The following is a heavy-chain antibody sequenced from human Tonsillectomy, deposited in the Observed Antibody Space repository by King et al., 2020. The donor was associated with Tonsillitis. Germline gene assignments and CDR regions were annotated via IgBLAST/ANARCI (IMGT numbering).Heavy chain of an antibody. J-gene: IGHJ4*02. CDR2: IYTRGNT. D-gene: IGHD4-23*01. Sequence: VQLQESGPGLVKPSETLSLTCTVSGGSVSGNYWSWIQQSAGKGLEWIGRIYTRGNTDYNPSLKSRVTMSIDTSNNQFSLKLSSVTAADTAVYYCARGDFRVTPFDCWGQGVLVTVSS. V-gene: IGHV4-4*07. CDR3: ARGDFRVTPFDC. CDR1: GGSVSGNY.